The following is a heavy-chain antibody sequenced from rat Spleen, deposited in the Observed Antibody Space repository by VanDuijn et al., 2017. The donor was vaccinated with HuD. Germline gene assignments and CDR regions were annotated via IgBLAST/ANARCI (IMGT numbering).Heavy chain of an antibody. J-gene: IGHJ4*01. CDR2: MWSGGST. Sequence: EVQLKESGPGLVQPSQTLSLTCTVSGFSLTDYNVHWVRQPPGKGLEWMGVMWSGGSTAYNSALKSRLSINRDTSKSQVFLKMNSLQTDDTAIYFCTSYGDAWGQGASVTVSS. V-gene: IGHV2S63*01. D-gene: IGHD1-3*01. CDR1: GFSLTDYN. CDR3: TSYGDA.